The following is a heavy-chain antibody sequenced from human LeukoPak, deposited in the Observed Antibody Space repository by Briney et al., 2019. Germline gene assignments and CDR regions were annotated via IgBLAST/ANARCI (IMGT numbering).Heavy chain of an antibody. CDR2: ISYSGST. J-gene: IGHJ4*02. CDR1: GGSISSYY. V-gene: IGHV4-59*01. Sequence: PSETLSLTCTVPGGSISSYYWSWIRQPPGKGLEWIGSISYSGSTNYNPSLKSRVTISVDTSKNQFSLKLSSVTAADTAVYYCARDAGCSGGSCYSALDYWGQGTLVTVSS. D-gene: IGHD2-15*01. CDR3: ARDAGCSGGSCYSALDY.